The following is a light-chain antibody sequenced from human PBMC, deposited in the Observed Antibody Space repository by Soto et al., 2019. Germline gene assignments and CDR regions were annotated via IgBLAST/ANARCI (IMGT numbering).Light chain of an antibody. CDR1: SSDVGGYNY. CDR2: DVS. V-gene: IGLV2-14*03. Sequence: HSALTQPASVSGSPGQSITISCTSTSSDVGGYNYVSWYQHHPGKAPKLMIYDVSNRPSGVSNRFSGSKSGNTASLTISGLQPEDEADYYCSSYTTSNTRQIVFGTGTKVTVL. J-gene: IGLJ1*01. CDR3: SSYTTSNTRQIV.